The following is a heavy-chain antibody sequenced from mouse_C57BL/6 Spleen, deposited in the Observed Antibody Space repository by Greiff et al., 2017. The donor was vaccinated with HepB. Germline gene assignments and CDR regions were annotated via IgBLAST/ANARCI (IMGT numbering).Heavy chain of an antibody. V-gene: IGHV1-19*01. CDR1: GYTFTDYY. J-gene: IGHJ3*01. Sequence: DVKLQESGPVLVKPGASVKMSCKASGYTFTDYYMNWVKQSHGKSLEWIGVINPYNGGTSYNQKFKGKATLTVDKSSSTAYMELNSLTSEDSAVYYCAREGANWGQGTLVTVSA. CDR2: INPYNGGT. CDR3: AREGAN.